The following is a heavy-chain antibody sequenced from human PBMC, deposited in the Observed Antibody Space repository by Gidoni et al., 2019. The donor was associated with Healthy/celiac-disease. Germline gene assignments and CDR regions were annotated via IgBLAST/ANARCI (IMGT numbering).Heavy chain of an antibody. V-gene: IGHV1-46*01. CDR1: GYTSTSYY. Sequence: QVQLVQSGAEVKKPGASVKVSCKASGYTSTSYYMRWVRQAPGQGREWMGIITPRGGSTSYAQTFQGSVTMTRDTSTSTVYMELSSLRSEDTAVYYCARGGIPRLANTDYFDYWGQGTLVTVSS. J-gene: IGHJ4*02. CDR3: ARGGIPRLANTDYFDY. D-gene: IGHD3-9*01. CDR2: ITPRGGST.